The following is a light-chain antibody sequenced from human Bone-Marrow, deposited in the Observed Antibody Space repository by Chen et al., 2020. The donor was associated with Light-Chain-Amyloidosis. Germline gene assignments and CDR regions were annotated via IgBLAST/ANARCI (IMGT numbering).Light chain of an antibody. V-gene: IGLV1-51*01. Sequence: HSVMTKPPSVAAAAGQEVTIPCHGSGTNIGNNYVSGHQQLPGTAPKLLIYDNDKRPSGIPDRFSGSKSGTSVTLGITGLQTGDEADYYCGTWDSSLSVHVFGPGTTVTVL. CDR2: DND. J-gene: IGLJ1*01. CDR1: GTNIGNNY. CDR3: GTWDSSLSVHV.